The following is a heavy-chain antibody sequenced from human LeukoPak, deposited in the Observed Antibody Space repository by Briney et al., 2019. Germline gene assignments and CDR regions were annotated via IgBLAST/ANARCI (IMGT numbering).Heavy chain of an antibody. D-gene: IGHD5-24*01. CDR2: INPNSGDT. Sequence: ASVKVSCKASGYTFTGYLMHWVRQAPGQGLEWMGWINPNSGDTSSAQKFQGRVTMTRDTSISTAYMELSTLRSDDTAVYYCARDRNGDGFAYFDYWGQGTLVTVSS. CDR3: ARDRNGDGFAYFDY. V-gene: IGHV1-2*02. CDR1: GYTFTGYL. J-gene: IGHJ4*02.